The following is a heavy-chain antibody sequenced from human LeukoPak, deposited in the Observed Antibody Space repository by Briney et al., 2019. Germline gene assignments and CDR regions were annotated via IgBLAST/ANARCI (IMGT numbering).Heavy chain of an antibody. D-gene: IGHD3-3*01. Sequence: SETLSLTCTVSGGSISNYWSWIRQPAGKGLEWIGRIYTSGSTNYNPSLKSRVTMSVDTSKNQFSLKLSSVTAADTAVYYCARDEGSDFWSGYLSADVWRKGTTVTVSS. CDR1: GGSISNY. J-gene: IGHJ6*04. V-gene: IGHV4-4*07. CDR3: ARDEGSDFWSGYLSADV. CDR2: IYTSGST.